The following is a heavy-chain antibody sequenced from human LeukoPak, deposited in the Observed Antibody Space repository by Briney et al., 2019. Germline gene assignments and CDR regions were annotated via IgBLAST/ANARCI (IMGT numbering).Heavy chain of an antibody. CDR3: AREGAAGTQGAFDP. J-gene: IGHJ5*02. CDR2: IYYSGST. CDR1: GGSISSGNYY. V-gene: IGHV4-30-4*01. Sequence: SETLSLTCTVSGGSISSGNYYWSWIRQPPGKGLEWIGYIYYSGSTYYNPSLKSRVTISVDTSKNQFSLKLSSVTAADTAVYYCAREGAAGTQGAFDPWGQGTLVTVSS. D-gene: IGHD6-13*01.